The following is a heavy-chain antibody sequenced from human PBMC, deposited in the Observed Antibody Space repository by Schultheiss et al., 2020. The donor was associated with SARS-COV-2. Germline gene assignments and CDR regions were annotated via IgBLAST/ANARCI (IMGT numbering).Heavy chain of an antibody. J-gene: IGHJ4*02. Sequence: GGSLRLSCAASGFTFSSYGMHWVRQAPGKGLEWVAVIWYDGSNKYYADSVKGRFTISRDNSKNTLYLQMNSLRAEDTAVYYCAKDANSGYDLGWSYFDYWGQGTLVTVSS. V-gene: IGHV3-30*02. CDR3: AKDANSGYDLGWSYFDY. CDR1: GFTFSSYG. CDR2: IWYDGSNK. D-gene: IGHD5-12*01.